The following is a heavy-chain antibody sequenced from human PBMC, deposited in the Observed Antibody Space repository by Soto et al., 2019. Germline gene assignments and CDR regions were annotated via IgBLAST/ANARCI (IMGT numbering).Heavy chain of an antibody. CDR1: GYSFTTYG. V-gene: IGHV5-51*01. CDR2: IYGGDSDT. D-gene: IGHD3-9*01. J-gene: IGHJ4*02. Sequence: XESLKICCQGSGYSFTTYGIGLVLQMPGKGLEWMGIIYGGDSDTRYSPSFQGQVTISADKSISTAYLQWSSLKASDTAMYYCARQNKINNDLLTGSDYWGQGTLVTVSS. CDR3: ARQNKINNDLLTGSDY.